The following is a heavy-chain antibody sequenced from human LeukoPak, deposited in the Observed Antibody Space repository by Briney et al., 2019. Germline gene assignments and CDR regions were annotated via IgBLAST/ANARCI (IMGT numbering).Heavy chain of an antibody. CDR1: GGSISSGGYY. CDR3: ARGDYGGFSNWFDP. CDR2: IYYSGSS. Sequence: SQTLSLTCTVSGGSISSGGYYWSWIRQHPGKGLEWIGHIYYSGSSYFNPSLKSRVTISVDTSMNQFSLRLSSVTAADTAVYYCARGDYGGFSNWFDPWGQGTLVTVSS. D-gene: IGHD4-17*01. V-gene: IGHV4-31*03. J-gene: IGHJ5*02.